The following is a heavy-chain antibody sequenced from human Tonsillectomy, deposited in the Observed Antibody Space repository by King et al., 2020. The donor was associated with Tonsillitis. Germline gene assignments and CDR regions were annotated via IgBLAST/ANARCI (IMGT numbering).Heavy chain of an antibody. CDR1: GFTFSSYS. J-gene: IGHJ4*02. V-gene: IGHV3-21*01. Sequence: VQLVESGGGLVKPGGSLRLSCAASGFTFSSYSMNWVRQAPGKGLEWVSSISSSSSYIYYADSVKGRFTISRDNAKNSLYLQMNSLRAEDTAVYYCARDSRDIGVVTAPYYFDYWGQGTLVTVSS. CDR3: ARDSRDIGVVTAPYYFDY. D-gene: IGHD2-21*02. CDR2: ISSSSSYI.